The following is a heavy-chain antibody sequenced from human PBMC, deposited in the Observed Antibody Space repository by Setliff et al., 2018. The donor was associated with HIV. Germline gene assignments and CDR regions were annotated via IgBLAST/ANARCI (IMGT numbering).Heavy chain of an antibody. CDR3: ARYRSKLDYYYYGMDI. V-gene: IGHV4-4*09. D-gene: IGHD1-26*01. CDR2: IYTSGTT. CDR1: GGSVSSYY. Sequence: SETLSLTCSVSGGSVSSYYWAWIRQSPGKGLEWIGYIYTSGTTNYNPSLESRVTMSVDTSKNHFSLKLNSVTAADTAVYYCARYRSKLDYYYYGMDIWGQGTTVTVSS. J-gene: IGHJ6*02.